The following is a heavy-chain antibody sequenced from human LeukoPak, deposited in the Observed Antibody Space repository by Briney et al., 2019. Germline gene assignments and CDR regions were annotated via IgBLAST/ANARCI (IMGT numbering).Heavy chain of an antibody. CDR1: GGSISSGGYS. J-gene: IGHJ4*02. CDR2: IYHSGST. V-gene: IGHV4-30-2*01. Sequence: SQTLSLTCAVPGGSISSGGYSWSWIRQPPGKGLEWIGYIYHSGSTYYNPSLKSRVTISVDRSKNQFSLKLSSVTAADTAVYYCARVNSVTGYFDYWGQGTLVTVSS. D-gene: IGHD4-17*01. CDR3: ARVNSVTGYFDY.